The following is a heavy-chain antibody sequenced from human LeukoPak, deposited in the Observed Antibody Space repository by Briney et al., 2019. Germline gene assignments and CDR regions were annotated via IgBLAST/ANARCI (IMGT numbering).Heavy chain of an antibody. J-gene: IGHJ6*03. CDR1: GFTFSSYD. Sequence: GGSLRLSCAACGFTFSSYDMHWVRQATGKGLEWVSAIGTTGDTYYPGSVKGQFTISRENAKNSSYLQMNSLRAGDTAVYYCARDLYWNDYVWGSYRWSMDVWGKGTTVTVSS. CDR3: ARDLYWNDYVWGSYRWSMDV. D-gene: IGHD3-16*02. CDR2: IGTTGDT. V-gene: IGHV3-13*03.